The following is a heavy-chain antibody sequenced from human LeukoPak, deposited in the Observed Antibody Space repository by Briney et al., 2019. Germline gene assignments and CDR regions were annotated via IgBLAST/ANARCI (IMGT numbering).Heavy chain of an antibody. CDR3: ARHRAYSYSSPFDI. D-gene: IGHD5-18*01. CDR1: GGSFSGYY. Sequence: SETLSLTCAVYGGSFSGYYWSWIRQPPGKGLEWIGEINHSGSTNYNPSLKSRVTISVDPSKNQFSLRLSSVTAADTAVYYCARHRAYSYSSPFDIWGQGTMVTVSS. V-gene: IGHV4-34*01. J-gene: IGHJ3*02. CDR2: INHSGST.